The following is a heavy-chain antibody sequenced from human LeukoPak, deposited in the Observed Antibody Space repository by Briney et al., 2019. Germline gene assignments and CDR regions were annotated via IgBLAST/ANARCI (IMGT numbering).Heavy chain of an antibody. Sequence: PSETLSLTCTVSGGSIRSSSYYWGWIRQPPGKGLEWIGEINHSGSTNYNPSLKSRVTISVDTSKNQFSLKLSSVTAADTAVYYCASRGDTGYNWFDPWGQGTLVTVSS. D-gene: IGHD2-21*02. J-gene: IGHJ5*02. CDR2: INHSGST. CDR1: GGSIRSSSYY. V-gene: IGHV4-39*07. CDR3: ASRGDTGYNWFDP.